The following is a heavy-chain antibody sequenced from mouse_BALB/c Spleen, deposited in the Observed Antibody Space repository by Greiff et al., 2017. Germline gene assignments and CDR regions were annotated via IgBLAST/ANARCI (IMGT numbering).Heavy chain of an antibody. V-gene: IGHV7-3*02. CDR3: ARTTLYDGYLYSIDY. D-gene: IGHD2-3*01. Sequence: EVQLVESGGGLVQPGGSLRLSCATSGFTFTDYYMSWVRQPPGKALEWLGFIRNKANGYTTEYSASVKGRFTISRDNSQSILYLQMNTLRAEDSAAYYCARTTLYDGYLYSIDYWGQGTTLTVSS. J-gene: IGHJ2*01. CDR1: GFTFTDYY. CDR2: IRNKANGYTT.